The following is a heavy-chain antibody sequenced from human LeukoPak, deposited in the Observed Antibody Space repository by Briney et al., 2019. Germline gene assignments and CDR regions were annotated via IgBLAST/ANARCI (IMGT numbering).Heavy chain of an antibody. D-gene: IGHD3-22*01. CDR3: ARATGLVITADAFDI. V-gene: IGHV3-30*04. CDR2: MSYDGSNK. J-gene: IGHJ3*02. CDR1: GFTFSSYA. Sequence: GGSLRLSCAASGFTFSSYAMHWVRQAPGKGLEWVAVMSYDGSNKYYADSVKGRFTISRDNSKNTLYLQMNSLRAEDTAVYYCARATGLVITADAFDIWGQGTMVTVSS.